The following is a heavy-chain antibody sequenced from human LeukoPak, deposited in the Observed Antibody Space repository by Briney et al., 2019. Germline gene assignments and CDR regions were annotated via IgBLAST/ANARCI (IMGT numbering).Heavy chain of an antibody. V-gene: IGHV4-39*07. Sequence: ASETLCLTCTVSGGSISSSSYYWGWIRQPPGKGLEWIGSIYYSGSTYYNPSLKSRVTISVDPSKNQFSLKLSSVTAADTAVYYCMAHYPYSGSYYALGNFDYWGQGTLVTVSS. CDR3: MAHYPYSGSYYALGNFDY. D-gene: IGHD1-26*01. CDR1: GGSISSSSYY. J-gene: IGHJ4*02. CDR2: IYYSGST.